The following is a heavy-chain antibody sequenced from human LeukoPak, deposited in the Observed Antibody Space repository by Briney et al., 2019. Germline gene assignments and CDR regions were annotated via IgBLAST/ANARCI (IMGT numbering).Heavy chain of an antibody. Sequence: GGSLRLSCAASGFTFSNYALKLVRQAPGEGVGGGSVISGSGGSTDYADSVKGRSTISRDNAKNSLYLQMNSLRAEDTAVYYCARDSGNYLDAFDIWGQGTMVTVSS. CDR1: GFTFSNYA. CDR2: ISGSGGST. CDR3: ARDSGNYLDAFDI. J-gene: IGHJ3*02. D-gene: IGHD1-7*01. V-gene: IGHV3-23*01.